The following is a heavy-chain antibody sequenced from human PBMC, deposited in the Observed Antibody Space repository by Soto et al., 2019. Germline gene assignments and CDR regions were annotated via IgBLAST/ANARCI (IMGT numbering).Heavy chain of an antibody. V-gene: IGHV3-49*03. CDR3: TQLRWEPFRYGMDV. J-gene: IGHJ6*02. CDR2: IRTKANGGTT. Sequence: GGSLRLSCITSGFIFGDYPMSWFRQTPGKGLEWVGFIRTKANGGTTEYAASVKGRFTISRDDSKNIAYLQMNSLKTEDTAVYYCTQLRWEPFRYGMDVCGQGTTVTVSS. D-gene: IGHD2-2*01. CDR1: GFIFGDYP.